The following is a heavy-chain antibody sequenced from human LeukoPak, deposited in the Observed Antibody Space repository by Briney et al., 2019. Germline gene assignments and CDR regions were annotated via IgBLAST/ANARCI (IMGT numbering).Heavy chain of an antibody. J-gene: IGHJ4*02. CDR2: ISSSSSYI. V-gene: IGHV3-21*01. CDR1: GFTFSSYS. CDR3: ADGSYYFDY. Sequence: GGSLRLSCAASGFTFSSYSMNWVRQAPGKGLEWVSSISSSSSYIHYADSVKGRFTISRDNAKNSLYLQMNSLRAEDTAVYYCADGSYYFDYWGQGALVTVSS.